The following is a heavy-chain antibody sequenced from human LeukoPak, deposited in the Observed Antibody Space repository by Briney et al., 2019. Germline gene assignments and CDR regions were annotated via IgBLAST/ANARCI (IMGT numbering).Heavy chain of an antibody. J-gene: IGHJ4*02. V-gene: IGHV3-23*01. D-gene: IGHD3-10*01. CDR2: ISGSGGST. Sequence: GGSLRLSCAASGFTFSSYAMSWVRQAPGKGLEWVSAISGSGGSTYYADSVKGRFTISRDNSKNTLYLQMNSLRAEDTAVYYCAKKRPVGRGVNRPPSFDYWGQGTLVTVSS. CDR1: GFTFSSYA. CDR3: AKKRPVGRGVNRPPSFDY.